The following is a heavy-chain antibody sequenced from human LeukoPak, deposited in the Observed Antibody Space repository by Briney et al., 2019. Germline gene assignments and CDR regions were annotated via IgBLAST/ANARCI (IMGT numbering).Heavy chain of an antibody. CDR3: ARDPPLWFAEPYYAFDI. CDR2: ISSSSSYI. V-gene: IGHV3-21*01. CDR1: GFTFSSYS. Sequence: PGGSLRLSCAASGFTFSSYSMNWVRQAPGKGLEWVSSISSSSSYIYYADSVKGRFTISRDNAKNSLCLQMNSLRAEDTAVYYCARDPPLWFAEPYYAFDIWGQGTMVTVSS. D-gene: IGHD3-10*01. J-gene: IGHJ3*02.